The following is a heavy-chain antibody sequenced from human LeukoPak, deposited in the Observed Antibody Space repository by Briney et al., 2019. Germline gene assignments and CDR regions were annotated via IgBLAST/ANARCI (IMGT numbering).Heavy chain of an antibody. CDR2: IIPILGIA. CDR1: GGTFSSYA. Sequence: GASVKVSCKASGGTFSSYAISWVRQAPGQGLEWMRRIIPILGIANYAQKFQGRVTITADKSTSTAYMELSSLRSEDTAVYYCAREEDGGSGSYSFDYWGQGTLVTVSS. J-gene: IGHJ4*02. V-gene: IGHV1-69*04. D-gene: IGHD3-10*01. CDR3: AREEDGGSGSYSFDY.